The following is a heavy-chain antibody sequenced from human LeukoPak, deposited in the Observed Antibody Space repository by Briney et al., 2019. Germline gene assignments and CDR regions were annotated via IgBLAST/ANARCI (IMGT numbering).Heavy chain of an antibody. CDR3: ARDSEDYDILTGYRAYYFDY. CDR2: ISSSSSYI. CDR1: GFTFSSYS. D-gene: IGHD3-9*01. V-gene: IGHV3-21*01. Sequence: GGSLRLSCAASGFTFSSYSMNWVRQAPGKGLEWVSSISSSSSYIYYADSVKGRFTISRDNAKNSLYLQMNSLRAEDTAVYYCARDSEDYDILTGYRAYYFDYWGQGTLVTVSS. J-gene: IGHJ4*02.